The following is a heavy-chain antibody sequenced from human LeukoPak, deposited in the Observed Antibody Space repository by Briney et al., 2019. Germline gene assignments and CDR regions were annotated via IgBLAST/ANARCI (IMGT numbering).Heavy chain of an antibody. Sequence: PSETLSLTCTVSGGSISSYYWSWIRQPPGKGLEWIGYIYYSGSTNYNPSLKSRVTISVDTSKNQFSLKLSSVTAADTAVYYCARDHGYCSGGSCYHGGRWYYGMDVWGQGTTVTVSS. CDR1: GGSISSYY. CDR2: IYYSGST. J-gene: IGHJ6*02. V-gene: IGHV4-59*01. D-gene: IGHD2-15*01. CDR3: ARDHGYCSGGSCYHGGRWYYGMDV.